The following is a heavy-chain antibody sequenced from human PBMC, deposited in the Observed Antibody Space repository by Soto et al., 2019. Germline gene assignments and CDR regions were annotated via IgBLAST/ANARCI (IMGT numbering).Heavy chain of an antibody. CDR2: IYSGGST. V-gene: IGHV3-66*01. Sequence: EVQLVESGGGLVQPGGSLRLSCAASGFTVSSNYMSWVRQAPGKGLEWVSVIYSGGSTYYADSVKGRFTISRDNSKNTLYLQMNSLRAEDTAVYYCAREGWTTTVTTLDYWGQGTLVTVSS. CDR1: GFTVSSNY. J-gene: IGHJ4*02. CDR3: AREGWTTTVTTLDY. D-gene: IGHD4-17*01.